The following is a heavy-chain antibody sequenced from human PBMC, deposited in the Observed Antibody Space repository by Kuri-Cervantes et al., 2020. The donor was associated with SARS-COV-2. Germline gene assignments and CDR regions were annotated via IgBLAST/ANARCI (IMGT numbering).Heavy chain of an antibody. J-gene: IGHJ6*02. CDR3: ARSYPPVDWDYYGMDV. Sequence: ASVKVSCKASGYIFTNYGISWVRQAPGQGLEWMGWINPNSGGTNYAQKFQGWVTMTRDTSISTAYMELSRLRSDDTAVYYCARSYPPVDWDYYGMDVWGQGTTVTVSS. D-gene: IGHD1-26*01. V-gene: IGHV1-2*04. CDR2: INPNSGGT. CDR1: GYIFTNYG.